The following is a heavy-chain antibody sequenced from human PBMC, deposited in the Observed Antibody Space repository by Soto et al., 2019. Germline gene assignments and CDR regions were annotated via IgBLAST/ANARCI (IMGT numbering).Heavy chain of an antibody. CDR2: ISSSSNTI. J-gene: IGHJ6*02. CDR3: AGCGGQTKRAPEV. D-gene: IGHD2-21*01. Sequence: GSLRLSCAASXFTFSSYTMNWVRQAPGKGLERVSYISSSSNTIYYADSVKGRFTISRDNAKNSLYLQMNSLRDEDTAVYYCAGCGGQTKRAPEVWGQGTTVTVSS. CDR1: XFTFSSYT. V-gene: IGHV3-48*02.